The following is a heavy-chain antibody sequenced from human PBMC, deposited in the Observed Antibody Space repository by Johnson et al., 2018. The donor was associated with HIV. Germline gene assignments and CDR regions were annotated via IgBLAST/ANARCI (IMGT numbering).Heavy chain of an antibody. CDR1: GFTFTNAW. V-gene: IGHV3-20*04. D-gene: IGHD3-3*01. Sequence: VHLVESGGGLVKPGGSLRLSCAASGFTFTNAWMTWVRQAPGKGLEWVSGITSNSGSIDYADSVKGRLPISRDNARNSLYLQINSLRAEDTALYYCSRVTIFGVTKVDAFDIWGQGTMVTVSS. J-gene: IGHJ3*02. CDR2: ITSNSGSI. CDR3: SRVTIFGVTKVDAFDI.